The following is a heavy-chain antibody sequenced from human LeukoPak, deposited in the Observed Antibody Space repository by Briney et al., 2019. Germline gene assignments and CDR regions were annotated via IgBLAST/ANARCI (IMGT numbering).Heavy chain of an antibody. CDR3: AGLWFGESSDYFDY. V-gene: IGHV4-59*01. J-gene: IGHJ4*02. Sequence: SETLSLTCTVSGGSISSYYWSWIRQPPGKGLEWIGYIYYSGSTNYNPSLKSRVTISVDTSKNQFSLKLSSVTAADTAVYYCAGLWFGESSDYFDYWGQGTLVTVSS. CDR1: GGSISSYY. D-gene: IGHD3-10*01. CDR2: IYYSGST.